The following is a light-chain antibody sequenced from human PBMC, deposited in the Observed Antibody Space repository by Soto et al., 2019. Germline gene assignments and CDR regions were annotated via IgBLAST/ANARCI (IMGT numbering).Light chain of an antibody. CDR3: LQHNNYPRT. CDR1: QGIRND. J-gene: IGKJ1*01. Sequence: DIQMTQSPSSLSASVGDRVTITCRASQGIRNDLAWYQQKPGKAPKRLIYAASSLPSGVPSRFSGSESGTEFTLTISSLQPEDFATYYCLQHNNYPRTFGQGTKVDIK. V-gene: IGKV1-17*01. CDR2: AAS.